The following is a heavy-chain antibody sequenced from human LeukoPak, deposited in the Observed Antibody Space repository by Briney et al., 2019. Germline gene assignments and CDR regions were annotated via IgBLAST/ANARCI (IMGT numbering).Heavy chain of an antibody. J-gene: IGHJ4*02. V-gene: IGHV1-2*02. CDR1: GYTFTGYY. CDR2: INPNSGGT. D-gene: IGHD3-9*01. Sequence: ASVKVSCKASGYTFTGYYMHWVRQAPGQGLEWMGWINPNSGGTNYAQKFQGRVTMTRDTSISTAYMELSRLRSDDTAVYYCARTTPGLRYFDWANSPFDYWGQGTLVTVSS. CDR3: ARTTPGLRYFDWANSPFDY.